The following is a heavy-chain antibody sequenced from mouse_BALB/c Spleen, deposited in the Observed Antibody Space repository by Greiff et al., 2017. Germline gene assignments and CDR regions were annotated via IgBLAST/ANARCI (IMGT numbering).Heavy chain of an antibody. Sequence: EVKLVESGGGLVKPGGSLKLSCAASGFTFSDYYMYWVRQTPEKRLEWVATISDGGSYTYYPDSVKGRFTISRDNAKNNLYLQMSSLKSEDTAMYYCARGKAYYYAMDYRGQGTSVTVSS. CDR2: ISDGGSYT. CDR3: ARGKAYYYAMDY. J-gene: IGHJ4*01. V-gene: IGHV5-4*02. CDR1: GFTFSDYY.